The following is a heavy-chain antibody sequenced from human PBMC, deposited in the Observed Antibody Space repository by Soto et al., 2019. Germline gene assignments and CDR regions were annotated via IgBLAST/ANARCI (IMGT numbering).Heavy chain of an antibody. J-gene: IGHJ4*02. V-gene: IGHV4-59*12. CDR1: GGSISSYY. CDR3: ARDPARGGGSYLGYFDY. D-gene: IGHD1-26*01. Sequence: SETLSLTCTVSGGSISSYYWSWIRQPPGKGLEWIGYIYYSGSTNNNPSLKSRVTISVDTSKNQFSLKLSSVTAADTAVYYCARDPARGGGSYLGYFDYWGQGTPVTVSS. CDR2: IYYSGST.